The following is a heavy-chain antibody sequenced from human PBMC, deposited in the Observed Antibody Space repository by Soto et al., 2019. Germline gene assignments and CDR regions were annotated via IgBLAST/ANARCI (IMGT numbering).Heavy chain of an antibody. CDR1: GFTFSSYS. Sequence: GGSLRLSCAASGFTFSSYSMNWVRQAPGKGLEWVSYISSSSSTIYYADSVKGRFTISRDNAKNSLYLQMNSLRAEDTAVYYCASLTGVGVRGANSRNIDYWGQGTLVTVSS. V-gene: IGHV3-48*01. D-gene: IGHD3-10*01. CDR3: ASLTGVGVRGANSRNIDY. CDR2: ISSSSSTI. J-gene: IGHJ4*02.